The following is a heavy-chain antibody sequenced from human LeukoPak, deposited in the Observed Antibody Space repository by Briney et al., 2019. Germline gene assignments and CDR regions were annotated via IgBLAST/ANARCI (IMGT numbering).Heavy chain of an antibody. CDR2: ISSNGGST. CDR1: GFTFSSYA. CDR3: ARAPGIAAAGTPIDY. D-gene: IGHD6-13*01. Sequence: GGSLRLSCAASGFTFSSYAMHWVRQAPGKGLEYVSAISSNGGSTYYANSVKGRFTISRDNSKNTLYLQMGSLRAEDMAVYYCARAPGIAAAGTPIDYWGQGTLVTVSS. J-gene: IGHJ4*02. V-gene: IGHV3-64*01.